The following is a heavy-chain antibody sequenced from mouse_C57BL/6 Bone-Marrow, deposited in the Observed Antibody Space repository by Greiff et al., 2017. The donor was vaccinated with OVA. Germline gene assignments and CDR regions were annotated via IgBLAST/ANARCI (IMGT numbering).Heavy chain of an antibody. Sequence: EVKLLESGPGLVKPSQSLSLTCSVTGYSITSGYYWNWIRQFPGNKLEWMGYISYDGSNNYNPSLKNRISITRDTSKNQFFLKLNSVTTEDTATYYGARAGGDGYAWFAYWGQGTLVTVSA. CDR3: ARAGGDGYAWFAY. CDR1: GYSITSGYY. J-gene: IGHJ3*01. V-gene: IGHV3-6*01. CDR2: ISYDGSN. D-gene: IGHD2-2*01.